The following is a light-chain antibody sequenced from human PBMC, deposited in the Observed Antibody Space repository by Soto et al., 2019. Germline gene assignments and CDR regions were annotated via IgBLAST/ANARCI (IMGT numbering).Light chain of an antibody. CDR3: QSYDDNLSGSV. Sequence: QPVLTQPPSVSGAPGQWVTFSCTGSSSNIGARYDVHWYQQLPGSAPKLLIYGNSNRPSGVPDRFSGSKSGASASLAIAGLQTEDEADYYCQSYDDNLSGSVFGGGTKLTVL. V-gene: IGLV1-40*01. CDR1: SSNIGARYD. J-gene: IGLJ3*02. CDR2: GNS.